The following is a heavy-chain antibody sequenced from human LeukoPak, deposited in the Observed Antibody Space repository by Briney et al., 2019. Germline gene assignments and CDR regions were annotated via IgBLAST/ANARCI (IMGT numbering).Heavy chain of an antibody. CDR3: ATWGRRLVQKDY. V-gene: IGHV1-69-2*01. CDR2: VDPEDGET. D-gene: IGHD6-19*01. J-gene: IGHJ4*02. Sequence: ASVKVSCKVSGYTFTDYYMHWVQQAPGKGLEWMGLVDPEDGETIYAEKFQGRVTITADTSTDTAYMELSSLRSEDTAVYYCATWGRRLVQKDYWGQGTLVTISS. CDR1: GYTFTDYY.